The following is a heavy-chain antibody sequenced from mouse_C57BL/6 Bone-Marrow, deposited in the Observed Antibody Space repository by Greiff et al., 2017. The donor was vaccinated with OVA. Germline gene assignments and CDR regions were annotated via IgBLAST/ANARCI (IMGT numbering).Heavy chain of an antibody. V-gene: IGHV1-55*01. Sequence: VQLQQPGAELVKPGASVTMSCKASGYTFTSYWITWVKQRPGQGLEWIGDIYPGSGSTNYNEKFKSKATLTVDTSSSTAYMQLSSLTSEDSAVYYCARWWLRQGYFDYWGQGTTLTVSS. CDR3: ARWWLRQGYFDY. D-gene: IGHD2-2*01. J-gene: IGHJ2*01. CDR2: IYPGSGST. CDR1: GYTFTSYW.